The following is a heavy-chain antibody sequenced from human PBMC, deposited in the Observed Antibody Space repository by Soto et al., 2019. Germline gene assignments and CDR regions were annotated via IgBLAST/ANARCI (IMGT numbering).Heavy chain of an antibody. CDR2: IYFAGITT. CDR3: ARGGAMGVDY. V-gene: IGHV3-74*01. J-gene: IGHJ4*02. CDR1: GFTFNTHW. D-gene: IGHD1-26*01. Sequence: EVQLVESGGGVVQPGGSLRLSCTASGFTFNTHWMHWVRQAPGKGLVWVSRIYFAGITTNYADSVKGRLTVSRDNAKNTVYLHVNTLGDEDTAVYYCARGGAMGVDYWGQGTLVTVSS.